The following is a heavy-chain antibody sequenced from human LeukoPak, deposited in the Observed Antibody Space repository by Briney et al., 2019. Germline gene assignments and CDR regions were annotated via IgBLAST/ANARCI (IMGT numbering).Heavy chain of an antibody. V-gene: IGHV4-4*07. Sequence: SETLSLTCTVSGGSISSYYWSCIRQHAGKGLEWIGRIYTSGSTNYNPSLKSRVTMSVDTSKNQFSLKLSSVTAADTAVYYCARDRGPDSGSYYFDYWGQGTLVTVSS. CDR2: IYTSGST. D-gene: IGHD1-26*01. CDR3: ARDRGPDSGSYYFDY. CDR1: GGSISSYY. J-gene: IGHJ4*02.